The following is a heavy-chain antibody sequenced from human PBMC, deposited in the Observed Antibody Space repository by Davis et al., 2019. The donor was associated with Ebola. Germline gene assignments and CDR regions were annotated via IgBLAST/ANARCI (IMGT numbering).Heavy chain of an antibody. CDR3: ANLGYQPLLYLRYFDY. CDR2: IRYDGSNK. V-gene: IGHV3-30*02. D-gene: IGHD2-2*01. CDR1: GFTFSSYG. Sequence: GESLKISCAASGFTFSSYGMHWVRQAPGKGLEWVAFIRYDGSNKYYADSVKGRFTISRDNSKNTLYLQMNSLRAEDTAVYYCANLGYQPLLYLRYFDYWGQGTLVTVSS. J-gene: IGHJ4*02.